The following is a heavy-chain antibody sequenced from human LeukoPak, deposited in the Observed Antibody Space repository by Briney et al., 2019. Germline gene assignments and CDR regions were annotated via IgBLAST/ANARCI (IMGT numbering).Heavy chain of an antibody. Sequence: PGGSLRLSCAASGFTFSSYAMSWVRQAPGKGLEWVSAISGSGGSTYYADSVKGRFTISRDNSKNTLYLQMNSLRAEDTAVYYCATGSSYSSGWYVYWGQGTLVTVSS. CDR2: ISGSGGST. D-gene: IGHD6-19*01. CDR3: ATGSSYSSGWYVY. J-gene: IGHJ4*02. V-gene: IGHV3-23*01. CDR1: GFTFSSYA.